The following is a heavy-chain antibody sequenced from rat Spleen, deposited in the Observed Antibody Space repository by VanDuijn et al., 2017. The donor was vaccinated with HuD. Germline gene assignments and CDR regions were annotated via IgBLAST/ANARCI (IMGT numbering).Heavy chain of an antibody. CDR2: ISSGGHT. J-gene: IGHJ2*01. CDR3: ASGIHDY. CDR1: GFSLTSNG. Sequence: QVQLKESGPGLVQPSQTLSLTCTVSGFSLTSNGVSWVRQPPGKGLEWIATISSGGHTYYNSPLKSRLSISRDTSKSQLFLKMNSLQTEDTAVYFCASGIHDYWGQGVMVTVSS. D-gene: IGHD1-4*01. V-gene: IGHV2S12*01.